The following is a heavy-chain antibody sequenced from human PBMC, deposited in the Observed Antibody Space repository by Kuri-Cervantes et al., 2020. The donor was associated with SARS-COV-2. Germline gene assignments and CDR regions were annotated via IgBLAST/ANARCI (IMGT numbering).Heavy chain of an antibody. CDR3: ARQYGYCSSTSCPSAADMDV. CDR2: IIPIFGTA. CDR1: GGTFSSYA. D-gene: IGHD2-2*01. J-gene: IGHJ6*02. V-gene: IGHV1-69*06. Sequence: SVKVSCKGSGGTFSSYAISWVRQAPGQGLEWMGGIIPIFGTANYAQKFQGRVTITADKSTSTAYMELSSLRSEDTAVYYCARQYGYCSSTSCPSAADMDVWGQGTTVTVSS.